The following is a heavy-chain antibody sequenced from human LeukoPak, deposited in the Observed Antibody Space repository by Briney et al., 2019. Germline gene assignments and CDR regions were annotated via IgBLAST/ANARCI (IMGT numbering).Heavy chain of an antibody. CDR2: IYTSGST. Sequence: PSETLSLTCTVSGGSISSYCRSWIRQPAGKGLEWIGRIYTSGSTNYNPSLKSRVTMSVDTSKNQFSLKLSSVTAADTAVYYCAREKIAVAGTNWFDPWGQGTLVTVSS. CDR1: GGSISSYC. J-gene: IGHJ5*02. CDR3: AREKIAVAGTNWFDP. D-gene: IGHD6-19*01. V-gene: IGHV4-4*07.